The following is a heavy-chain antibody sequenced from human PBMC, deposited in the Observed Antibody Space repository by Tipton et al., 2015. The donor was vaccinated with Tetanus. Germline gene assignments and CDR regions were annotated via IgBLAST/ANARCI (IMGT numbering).Heavy chain of an antibody. D-gene: IGHD3-10*01. CDR3: TRAESMVRGPTFDC. V-gene: IGHV5-51*01. Sequence: QSGAEVKKPGESLKISCKGSGFDFTNYWIAWVRQMPGKGLEWMGIIYPRDSDTRYSPSFQGQVTISDDKSVNTAYLQWSSLKASDTAMYYCTRAESMVRGPTFDCGGQGTLVTVSS. CDR1: GFDFTNYW. CDR2: IYPRDSDT. J-gene: IGHJ4*02.